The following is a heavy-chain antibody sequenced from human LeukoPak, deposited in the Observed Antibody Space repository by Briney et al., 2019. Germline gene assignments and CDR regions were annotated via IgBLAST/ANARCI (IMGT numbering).Heavy chain of an antibody. V-gene: IGHV3-48*03. CDR3: ARGWGSNSWYGDY. CDR2: ISTSGATI. Sequence: GGSLRLSCAASGFTFSSHEMNWVRQAPGKGLEWVSYISTSGATIYYADSVKGRFTISRDNAKNSLYLQMNSLRAEDTAVYYCARGWGSNSWYGDYWGQGTLVTVSS. CDR1: GFTFSSHE. J-gene: IGHJ4*02. D-gene: IGHD3-16*01.